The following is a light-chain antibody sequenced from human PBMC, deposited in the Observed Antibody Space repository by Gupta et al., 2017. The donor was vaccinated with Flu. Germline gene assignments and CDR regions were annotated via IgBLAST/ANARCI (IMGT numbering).Light chain of an antibody. J-gene: IGKJ4*01. CDR1: QTVGSNY. Sequence: EVVLTQSPGTLSLSPGESANLSCRASQTVGSNYLAWYQQRPGQAPRVLTYGASSRATGIPARFSGSGAGTDFTLTINKLESEDFAVYYCQQDGNSPLTFGGGTKVEIK. V-gene: IGKV3-20*01. CDR2: GAS. CDR3: QQDGNSPLT.